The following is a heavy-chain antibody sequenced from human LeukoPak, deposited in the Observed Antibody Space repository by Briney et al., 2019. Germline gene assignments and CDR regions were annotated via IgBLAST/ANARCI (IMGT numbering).Heavy chain of an antibody. CDR2: ISYDGSNK. Sequence: GRSLRLSCAASGFTFSSYAMHWVRQAPGKGLEWVAVISYDGSNKYYADSVKGRFTISRDNSKNTLYLQMNSLRAEDTAVYYCARARGSTYYYDSSGYTLDYWGKGTTVTVSS. V-gene: IGHV3-30*01. J-gene: IGHJ6*04. D-gene: IGHD3-22*01. CDR1: GFTFSSYA. CDR3: ARARGSTYYYDSSGYTLDY.